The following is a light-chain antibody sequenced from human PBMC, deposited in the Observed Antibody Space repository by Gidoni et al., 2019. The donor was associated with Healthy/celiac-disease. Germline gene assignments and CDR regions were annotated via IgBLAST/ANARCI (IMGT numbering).Light chain of an antibody. Sequence: LSASTGDRVTITCRASQGISSYLAWYQQKPGKAPKLLIYAASTLQSGVPSRFSGSGSGTDFTLTISCLQSEDFATYYCQQYYSYPPAFGQGTKVEIK. CDR1: QGISSY. CDR2: AAS. CDR3: QQYYSYPPA. V-gene: IGKV1-8*01. J-gene: IGKJ1*01.